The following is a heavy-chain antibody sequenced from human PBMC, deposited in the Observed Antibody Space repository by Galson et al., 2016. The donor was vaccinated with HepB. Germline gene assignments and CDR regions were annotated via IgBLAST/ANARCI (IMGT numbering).Heavy chain of an antibody. J-gene: IGHJ4*02. CDR3: ARQKAVFALYYFDY. CDR2: IIPILGIA. Sequence: SVKVSCKASGGTFSSYAFSWVRQAPGQGLEWMGRIIPILGIANYAQKFQGRVTITADKSTSTAYMELSSLRSEDTAVYYCARQKAVFALYYFDYWGQGTLVTVSS. CDR1: GGTFSSYA. V-gene: IGHV1-69*04.